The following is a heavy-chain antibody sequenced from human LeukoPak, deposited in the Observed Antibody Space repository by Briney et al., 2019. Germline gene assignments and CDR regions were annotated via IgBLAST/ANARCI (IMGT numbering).Heavy chain of an antibody. CDR1: GFTFSSYG. V-gene: IGHV3-30*03. D-gene: IGHD3-3*01. CDR2: ISYDGSNK. CDR3: ATPTIHDY. Sequence: GGSLRLSCAASGFTFSSYGMHWVRQAPGKGLEWVAVISYDGSNKYYADSVKGRFTISRDNSKNTLYLQMNSLRAEDTAVYYCATPTIHDYWGQGTLVTVSS. J-gene: IGHJ4*02.